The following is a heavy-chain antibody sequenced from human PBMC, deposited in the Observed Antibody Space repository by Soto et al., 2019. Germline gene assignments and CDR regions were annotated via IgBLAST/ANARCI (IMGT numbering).Heavy chain of an antibody. CDR1: GFTFSSYG. CDR3: AGDRAAYYYYYGMDV. J-gene: IGHJ6*02. D-gene: IGHD6-25*01. CDR2: IWYDGSNK. V-gene: IGHV3-33*01. Sequence: QVQLVESGGGVVQPGRSLRLSCAASGFTFSSYGMHWVRQAPGKGLEWVAVIWYDGSNKYYADSVKGRFTISRDNSKNTLYLQMNSLRAEDTAVYYCAGDRAAYYYYYGMDVWGQGTTVTVSS.